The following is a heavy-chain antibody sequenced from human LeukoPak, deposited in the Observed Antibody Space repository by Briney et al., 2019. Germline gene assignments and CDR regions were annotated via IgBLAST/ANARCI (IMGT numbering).Heavy chain of an antibody. CDR2: INHSGST. Sequence: SETLSLTCAVYGGSFSGYYWSWIRQPPGKGLEWIGEINHSGSTYYNPSLKSRVTISVDTSKNQFSLKLSSVTAADTAVYYCARQPLIEAGFDIWGQGTMVTVSS. CDR1: GGSFSGYY. CDR3: ARQPLIEAGFDI. V-gene: IGHV4-34*01. J-gene: IGHJ3*02. D-gene: IGHD5-12*01.